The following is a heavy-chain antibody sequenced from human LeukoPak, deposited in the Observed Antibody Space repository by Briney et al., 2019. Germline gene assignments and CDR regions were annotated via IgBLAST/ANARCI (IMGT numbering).Heavy chain of an antibody. Sequence: SETLSLTCAVYGGSFSGYYWSWIRQPPGKGLEWIGEFNHSGSTNYNPSLKSRVTISVDTSKNQFSLKLSSVTAADTAVYYCARPVIRTLPGRSYYYYMDVWGTGTTVTVSS. CDR3: ARPVIRTLPGRSYYYYMDV. J-gene: IGHJ6*03. D-gene: IGHD2-2*01. CDR2: FNHSGST. V-gene: IGHV4-34*01. CDR1: GGSFSGYY.